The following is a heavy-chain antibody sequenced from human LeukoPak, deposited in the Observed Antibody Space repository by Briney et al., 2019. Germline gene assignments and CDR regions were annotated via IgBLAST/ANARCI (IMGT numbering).Heavy chain of an antibody. CDR3: AKVTWESRPPDCNS. CDR2: IRGSGDTA. CDR1: GFTFSSYA. Sequence: GGSLRLSCAASGFTFSSYAMGWVRQAPGKGLEWVSAIRGSGDTALYADSVKGRFTISRDNFKNIVYLEMNSLRAEDTATYYCAKVTWESRPPDCNSWGPGTLVTVSS. V-gene: IGHV3-23*01. J-gene: IGHJ4*02. D-gene: IGHD6-6*01.